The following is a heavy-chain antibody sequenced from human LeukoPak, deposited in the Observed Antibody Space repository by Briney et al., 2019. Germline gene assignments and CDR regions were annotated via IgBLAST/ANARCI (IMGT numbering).Heavy chain of an antibody. CDR1: GGTFSDYA. J-gene: IGHJ4*02. CDR2: ISAYNGNT. CDR3: ARDLTIAAAGTFGY. D-gene: IGHD6-13*01. Sequence: ASVKVSCKASGGTFSDYAISWVRQAPGQGLEWMGWISAYNGNTNYAQKLQGRVTMTTDTSTTTAYMELRSLRSDDTAVYYCARDLTIAAAGTFGYWGQGTLVTVSS. V-gene: IGHV1-18*01.